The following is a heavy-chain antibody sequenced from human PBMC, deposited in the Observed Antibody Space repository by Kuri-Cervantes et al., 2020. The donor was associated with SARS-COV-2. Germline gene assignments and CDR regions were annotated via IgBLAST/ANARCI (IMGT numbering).Heavy chain of an antibody. CDR3: ARDLRQQLAYGMDV. CDR1: GFTFSSYG. D-gene: IGHD6-13*01. V-gene: IGHV3-33*08. J-gene: IGHJ6*02. Sequence: LSLTCAASGFTFSSYGMHWVRQAPGKGLEWVAVIWYDGSNKYYADSVKGRFTISRDNSKNTLYLQMNSLRAEDTAVYYCARDLRQQLAYGMDVWGQGTTVTVSS. CDR2: IWYDGSNK.